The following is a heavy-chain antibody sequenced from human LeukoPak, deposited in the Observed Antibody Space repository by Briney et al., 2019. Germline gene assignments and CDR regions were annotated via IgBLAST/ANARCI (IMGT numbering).Heavy chain of an antibody. D-gene: IGHD6-13*01. CDR2: INPSGGST. J-gene: IGHJ4*02. CDR3: ARGPLGSSSWYFLDPYFDY. CDR1: GYTFTSYY. V-gene: IGHV1-46*01. Sequence: ASVKVSCKASGYTFTSYYMHWVRQAPGQGLEWMGIINPSGGSTSYAQNFQGRVTMTWDTSTSTVYMELSSLRSEDTAVYYCARGPLGSSSWYFLDPYFDYWGQGTLVTVSS.